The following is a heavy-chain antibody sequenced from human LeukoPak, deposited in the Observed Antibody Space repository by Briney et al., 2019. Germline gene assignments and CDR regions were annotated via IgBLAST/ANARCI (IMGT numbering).Heavy chain of an antibody. V-gene: IGHV3-11*04. D-gene: IGHD2-2*01. CDR3: ARGVLDCRSTSCYLDWSDR. Sequence: PGGSLRLSCAASGFTFGDYYMSWIRQAPGKWLGCVSYISSSGSTIYYADSVKGTFTISRANAKTSLYLQMNSLRAGDTAVYYFARGVLDCRSTSCYLDWSDRWGQGTLVTVSS. CDR2: ISSSGSTI. J-gene: IGHJ5*02. CDR1: GFTFGDYY.